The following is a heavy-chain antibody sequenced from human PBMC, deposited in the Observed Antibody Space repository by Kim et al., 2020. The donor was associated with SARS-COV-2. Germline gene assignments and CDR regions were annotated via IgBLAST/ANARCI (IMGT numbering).Heavy chain of an antibody. D-gene: IGHD3-16*01. Sequence: GGSLRLSCAVSGIPFSNAWFNWVRQAPGKGLEWVGRIKSRSDGGTGDLAAPVKGRFAISRDDSKTMLYLVMNSLRTDDSGVYYCTTVSMRWGQGTLVTVS. V-gene: IGHV3-15*01. CDR1: GIPFSNAW. J-gene: IGHJ4*02. CDR3: TTVSMR. CDR2: IKSRSDGGTG.